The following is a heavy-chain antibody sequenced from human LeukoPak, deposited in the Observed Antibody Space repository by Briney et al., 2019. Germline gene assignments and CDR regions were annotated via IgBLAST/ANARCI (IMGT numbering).Heavy chain of an antibody. Sequence: SETLSLTCAVSGASISSGSCSWSWIRQPPGKGLEWIGYIHHSGSSYDNPSLKSRVTLSVDRSKNHFSLKLSSVTAADTAVYYCARYVHSSSWPTFDYWGQGTLVTVSS. J-gene: IGHJ4*02. D-gene: IGHD6-13*01. V-gene: IGHV4-30-2*01. CDR3: ARYVHSSSWPTFDY. CDR1: GASISSGSCS. CDR2: IHHSGSS.